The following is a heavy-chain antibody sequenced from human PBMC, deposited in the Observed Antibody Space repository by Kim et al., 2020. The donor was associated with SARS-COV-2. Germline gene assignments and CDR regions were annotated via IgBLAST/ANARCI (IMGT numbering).Heavy chain of an antibody. CDR3: AKADARPLSYYDDDV. CDR2: ISANGGAT. CDR1: GFTFNNHA. Sequence: GGSLRLSCATSGFTFNNHAMSWVRQAPGKGLEWVSGISANGGATGYADSVKGRFTISRDNSKNTLYLQMNSLRAEDTAVYYCAKADARPLSYYDDDVGG. J-gene: IGHJ6*03. V-gene: IGHV3-23*01.